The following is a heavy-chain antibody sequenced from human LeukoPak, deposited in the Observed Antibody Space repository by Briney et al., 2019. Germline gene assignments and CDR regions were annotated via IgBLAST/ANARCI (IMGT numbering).Heavy chain of an antibody. J-gene: IGHJ6*03. CDR1: GGSISSSSYY. D-gene: IGHD4-23*01. V-gene: IGHV4-39*01. CDR3: ARTVDYYYYYMDV. CDR2: IYYNGKT. Sequence: PSETLSLTCTVSGGSISSSSYYWGRIRQPPGKGLEWIGSIYYNGKTYYNPSLKSRITISEDTSKNQFSLKVSSVTAADTAVYYCARTVDYYYYYMDVWGKGTTVTVSS.